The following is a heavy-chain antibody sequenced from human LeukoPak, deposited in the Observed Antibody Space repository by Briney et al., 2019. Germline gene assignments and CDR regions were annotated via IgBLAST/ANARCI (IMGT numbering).Heavy chain of an antibody. CDR2: INPSGGST. J-gene: IGHJ3*02. CDR3: ARATWFGGNPSGAFDI. CDR1: GYTFTNYY. V-gene: IGHV1-46*01. D-gene: IGHD4-23*01. Sequence: ASVKVSCKASGYTFTNYYIHWVRQAPGQGLEWMGIINPSGGSTNYAQKFQGRVTMTRDTSTNSVCMELSSLRSEDTAVYYCARATWFGGNPSGAFDIWGQGTMVTVSS.